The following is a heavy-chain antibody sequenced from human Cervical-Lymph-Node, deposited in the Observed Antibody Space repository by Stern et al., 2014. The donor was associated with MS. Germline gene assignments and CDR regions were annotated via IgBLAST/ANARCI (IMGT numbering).Heavy chain of an antibody. D-gene: IGHD3-10*01. CDR1: GFSLTASAMS. CDR2: IDWVDDK. J-gene: IGHJ4*02. CDR3: ARSQNSGTFDFDY. V-gene: IGHV2-70*01. Sequence: QVTLRESGPALVKTTETLTLTCTFSGFSLTASAMSVTWIRQPPGKALEWLALIDWVDDKRYNTSLKTRLTISRDTSKKEVVLTMTNMAPVDTATYYCARSQNSGTFDFDYWGQGTLVTVSS.